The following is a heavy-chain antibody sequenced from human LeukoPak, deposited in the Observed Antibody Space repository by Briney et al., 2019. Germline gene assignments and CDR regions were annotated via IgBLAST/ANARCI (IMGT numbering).Heavy chain of an antibody. CDR1: GGTFSSYA. D-gene: IGHD3-9*01. Sequence: GASVKVSCKASGGTFSSYAISWVRQAPGQGLEWMGGIIPIFGTANYAQKFQGRVTITRDTSASTAYMELSSLRSEDTAVYYCAREDYDILTGYSESFDYWGQGTLVTVSS. CDR2: IIPIFGTA. V-gene: IGHV1-69*05. J-gene: IGHJ4*02. CDR3: AREDYDILTGYSESFDY.